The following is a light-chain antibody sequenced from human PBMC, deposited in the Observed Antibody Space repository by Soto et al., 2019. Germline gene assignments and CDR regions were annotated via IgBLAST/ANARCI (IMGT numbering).Light chain of an antibody. CDR2: DVS. CDR3: SSFTSSSTYV. Sequence: QSVLTQPPSVSGSPGQSVTISCTGTSSDVGSYNRVSWYQQPPGTAPKLMIYDVSNRPSGVPDRFSGSKSGYTASLTISGLRAEDEADYYCSSFTSSSTYVFGTGTKVTVL. V-gene: IGLV2-18*02. CDR1: SSDVGSYNR. J-gene: IGLJ1*01.